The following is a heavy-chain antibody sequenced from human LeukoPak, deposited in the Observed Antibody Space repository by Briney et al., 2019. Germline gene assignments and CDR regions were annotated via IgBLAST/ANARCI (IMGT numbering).Heavy chain of an antibody. CDR1: GYTFTSYD. V-gene: IGHV1-8*03. Sequence: ASVKVSCKASGYTFTSYDINWVRQATGQGLEWMGWMNPNSGNTGYAQKFQGRVTITRNTSISTAYMELSSLRSEDTAVYYCARAPFYCSGGSCSVYYYYYMDVWGKGTTVTVSS. CDR2: MNPNSGNT. J-gene: IGHJ6*03. CDR3: ARAPFYCSGGSCSVYYYYYMDV. D-gene: IGHD2-15*01.